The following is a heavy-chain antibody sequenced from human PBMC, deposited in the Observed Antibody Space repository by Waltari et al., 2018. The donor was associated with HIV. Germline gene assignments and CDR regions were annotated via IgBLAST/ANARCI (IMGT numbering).Heavy chain of an antibody. V-gene: IGHV1-18*03. CDR1: GYTFTSYG. Sequence: QVQLVQSGAEVKKPGASVKVSCKASGYTFTSYGISWVRQAPGQGLEWMGWISADNGNTNYAQKLQRRVTMTTDTSTSTAYMELRSLRSDDMAVYYCARDKTTYYYGSGVSYWGQGTLVTVSS. J-gene: IGHJ4*02. D-gene: IGHD3-10*01. CDR2: ISADNGNT. CDR3: ARDKTTYYYGSGVSY.